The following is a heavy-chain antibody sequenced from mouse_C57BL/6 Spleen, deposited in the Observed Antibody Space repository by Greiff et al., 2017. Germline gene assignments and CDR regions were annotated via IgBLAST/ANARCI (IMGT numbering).Heavy chain of an antibody. D-gene: IGHD1-1*01. CDR1: GYAFSSYW. CDR3: ARLRSLNYFDY. J-gene: IGHJ2*01. Sequence: QVQLQQSGAELVKPGASVKISCKASGYAFSSYWMNWVKQRPGKGLEGIGQIYPGDGDTNYNGKFKGKATLTADKSSSTAYMQLSSLTSEYSAVYFCARLRSLNYFDYWGQGTTLTVSS. V-gene: IGHV1-80*01. CDR2: IYPGDGDT.